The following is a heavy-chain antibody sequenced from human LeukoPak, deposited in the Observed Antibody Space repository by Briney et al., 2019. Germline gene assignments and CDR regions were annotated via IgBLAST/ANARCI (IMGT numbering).Heavy chain of an antibody. J-gene: IGHJ4*02. CDR1: GGSINGYY. D-gene: IGHD6-19*01. CDR3: ASSQAVPGTSCDY. V-gene: IGHV4-59*01. CDR2: IYFSGST. Sequence: SETLSLTCTVSGGSINGYYWSWIRQPPGKGLEWIGHIYFSGSTKYNPSLKSRVTISVDTSKKQFSLKWSSVTAADTAVYYCASSQAVPGTSCDYGGQGTLVTVFS.